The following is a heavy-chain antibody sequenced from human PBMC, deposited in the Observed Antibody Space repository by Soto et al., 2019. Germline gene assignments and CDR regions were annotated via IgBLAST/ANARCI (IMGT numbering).Heavy chain of an antibody. V-gene: IGHV4-59*08. CDR2: IYYSGST. D-gene: IGHD1-26*01. CDR3: ASSTRWDRRDPFDI. Sequence: SETLSLTCTVSGGSISSYYLSWIRQPPGKGLEWIGYIYYSGSTNYNPSLKSRVTISVDTSKNQFSLKLSSVTAADTAVYYCASSTRWDRRDPFDIWGQGTMVTVSS. J-gene: IGHJ3*02. CDR1: GGSISSYY.